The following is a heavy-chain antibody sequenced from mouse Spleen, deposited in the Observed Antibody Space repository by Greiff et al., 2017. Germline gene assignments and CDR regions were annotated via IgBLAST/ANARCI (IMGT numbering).Heavy chain of an antibody. Sequence: ESGPGLVKPSQSLSLTCSVTGYSITSGYYWNWIRQFPGNKLEWMGYISYDGSNNYNPSLKNRISITRDTSKNQFFLKLNSVTTEDTATYYCARDPDYYGSSNFAYWGQGTLVTVSA. CDR3: ARDPDYYGSSNFAY. CDR2: ISYDGSN. D-gene: IGHD1-1*01. CDR1: GYSITSGYY. V-gene: IGHV3-6*01. J-gene: IGHJ3*01.